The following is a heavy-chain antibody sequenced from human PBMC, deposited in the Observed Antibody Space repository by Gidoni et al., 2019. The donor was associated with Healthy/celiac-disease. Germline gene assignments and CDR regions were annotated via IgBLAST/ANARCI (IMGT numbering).Heavy chain of an antibody. V-gene: IGHV3-53*04. CDR1: GFTVSSNY. Sequence: EVQLVESGGGLVQPGGSLRLSCAASGFTVSSNYMSGVRQAPGKGLEWVSVIDSGGSTYYADSVKGRFTISRHNSKNTLYLQMNSLRAEDTAVYYCARVTDYYFDYWGQGTLVTVSS. J-gene: IGHJ4*02. CDR2: IDSGGST. CDR3: ARVTDYYFDY.